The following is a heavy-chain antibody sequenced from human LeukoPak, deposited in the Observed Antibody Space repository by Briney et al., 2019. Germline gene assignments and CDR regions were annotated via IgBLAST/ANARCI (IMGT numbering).Heavy chain of an antibody. Sequence: ASVKVSCKASGYTFTSYGISWVRQAPGQGLEWMGWISAYNGNTNYAQKLQGRVTMTTDTSTSTAYMELRSLRSDDTAVYYCARDSGYYDSSGSFVYWGQGTLVTVSS. J-gene: IGHJ4*02. CDR2: ISAYNGNT. CDR1: GYTFTSYG. D-gene: IGHD3-22*01. V-gene: IGHV1-18*01. CDR3: ARDSGYYDSSGSFVY.